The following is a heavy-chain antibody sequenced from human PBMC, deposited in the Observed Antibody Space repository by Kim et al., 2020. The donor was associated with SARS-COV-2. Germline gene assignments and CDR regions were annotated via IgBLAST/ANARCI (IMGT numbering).Heavy chain of an antibody. D-gene: IGHD2-15*01. CDR1: GFAFSSFN. Sequence: GGSLRLSCAASGFAFSSFNMNWVRQAPGKGLEWVSSISTSSYRFYADSVKGRFTISRDNAQNLLYLQMNSLRAEDTAIYYCASEDCSDSTCYYWGRGALVTVSS. V-gene: IGHV3-21*01. CDR2: ISTSSYR. CDR3: ASEDCSDSTCYY. J-gene: IGHJ4*02.